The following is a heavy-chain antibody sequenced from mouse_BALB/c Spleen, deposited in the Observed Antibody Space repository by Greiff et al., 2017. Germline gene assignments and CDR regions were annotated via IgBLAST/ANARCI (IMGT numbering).Heavy chain of an antibody. V-gene: IGHV3-6*02. Sequence: DVQLQESGPGLVKPSQSLSLTCSVTGYSITSGYYWNWIRQFPGNKLEWMGYISYDGSNNYNPSLKNRISITRDTSKNQFFLKLNSVTTEDTATYYCASYGLDYWGQGTTLTVSS. CDR3: ASYGLDY. CDR1: GYSITSGYY. D-gene: IGHD2-2*01. CDR2: ISYDGSN. J-gene: IGHJ2*01.